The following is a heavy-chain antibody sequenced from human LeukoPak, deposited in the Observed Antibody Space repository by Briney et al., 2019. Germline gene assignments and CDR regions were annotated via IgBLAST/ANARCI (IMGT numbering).Heavy chain of an antibody. Sequence: VXXGSXXSSSYYWGWIRQPPGKGLEWIGSIYYSGSTYYNPSLKSRVTISVDTSKNQFSLKLSSVTAAGTAGYXXXXXXSXXXXXXXXYWGXXXLXTVSS. CDR3: XXXXSXXXXXXXXY. CDR2: IYYSGST. V-gene: IGHV4-39*07. J-gene: IGHJ4*01. CDR1: XGSXXSSSYY.